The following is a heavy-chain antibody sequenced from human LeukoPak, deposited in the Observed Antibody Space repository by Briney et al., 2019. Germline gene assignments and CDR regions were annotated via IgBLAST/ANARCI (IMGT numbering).Heavy chain of an antibody. CDR2: IKYDGSEK. J-gene: IGHJ4*02. CDR3: ASGFLNDFWSGHF. CDR1: GFSFSTHW. D-gene: IGHD3-3*01. Sequence: GGSLRLSCAASGFSFSTHWMSWVRLAPGKGPEWVANIKYDGSEKYYVDSVKGRFTISRDNAKNSLYLHMNSLRAEDTAVYYCASGFLNDFWSGHFWGQGTLVTVSS. V-gene: IGHV3-7*01.